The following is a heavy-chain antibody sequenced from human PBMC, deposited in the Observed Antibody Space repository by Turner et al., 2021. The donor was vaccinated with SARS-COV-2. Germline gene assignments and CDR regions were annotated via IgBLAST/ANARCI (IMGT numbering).Heavy chain of an antibody. D-gene: IGHD6-19*01. CDR2: IYSGGST. CDR1: GFTVSSNY. V-gene: IGHV3-53*01. Sequence: EVPLVESGGGLSQPGGSLRLSCAASGFTVSSNYMGWVRQAPGNGLEWVSVIYSGGSTYYADSVKGRFTISRDNSKNTLYLQMNSLRAEDTAVYYCARGYSSGWYQSGAFDIWGQGTMFTVSS. J-gene: IGHJ3*02. CDR3: ARGYSSGWYQSGAFDI.